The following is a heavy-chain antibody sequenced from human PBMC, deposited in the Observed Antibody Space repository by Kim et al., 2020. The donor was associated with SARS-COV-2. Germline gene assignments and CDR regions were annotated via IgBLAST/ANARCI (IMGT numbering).Heavy chain of an antibody. CDR1: GFTFSSYG. CDR2: ISYDGSNK. D-gene: IGHD3-22*01. CDR3: AKDRLYYDSSGYYGYYYYCGEDG. Sequence: GGSLRLSCAASGFTFSSYGMHWVRQAPGKGLEWVAVISYDGSNKYYADSAKGRFTISRDNTKNTLYLQMNSLRGEDTAVYYCAKDRLYYDSSGYYGYYYYCGEDGWDKGTTLTVSS. J-gene: IGHJ6*04. V-gene: IGHV3-30*18.